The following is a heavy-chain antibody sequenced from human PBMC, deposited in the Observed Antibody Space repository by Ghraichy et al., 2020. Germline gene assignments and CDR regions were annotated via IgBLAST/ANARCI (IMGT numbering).Heavy chain of an antibody. Sequence: GGSLRLSCAASGFIFSNNWMSWVRQAPGKGLEWVANIKQDGSEKYYADSVKGRFTISRDNVKNLLYLQMNSLRAEDTAVYYCARDGGSGGYYAMDVWGKGTTVTVSS. J-gene: IGHJ6*03. CDR1: GFIFSNNW. CDR2: IKQDGSEK. D-gene: IGHD3-3*01. V-gene: IGHV3-7*01. CDR3: ARDGGSGGYYAMDV.